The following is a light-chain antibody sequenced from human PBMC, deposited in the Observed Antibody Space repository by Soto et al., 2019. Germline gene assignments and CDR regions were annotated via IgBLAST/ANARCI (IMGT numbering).Light chain of an antibody. CDR3: QSYDNSLTYV. CDR2: GNN. Sequence: QSVLTQPPSVSGAPGQSITISCTGSSSNIGANYDVHWYQQVPGTAPKLLIYGNNTRASGVPDRFSVAKSGTSASLAIIGVQAEDEADYYCQSYDNSLTYVFGSGTKLTVL. CDR1: SSNIGANYD. J-gene: IGLJ1*01. V-gene: IGLV1-40*01.